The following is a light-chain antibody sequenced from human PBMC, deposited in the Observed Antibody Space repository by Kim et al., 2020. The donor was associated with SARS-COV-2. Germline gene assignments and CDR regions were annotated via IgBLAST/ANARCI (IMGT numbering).Light chain of an antibody. CDR3: QTWDSSTSSYV. CDR1: ELGDKY. J-gene: IGLJ1*01. CDR2: QDN. V-gene: IGLV3-1*01. Sequence: SYELTQPPSVSVSPGQTASITCSGDELGDKYTSWYQQLPGQSPVLVIYQDNKRPSGIPERFSGSNSGNTATLTISGTQALDEADYYCQTWDSSTSSYVFGPGTKVTVL.